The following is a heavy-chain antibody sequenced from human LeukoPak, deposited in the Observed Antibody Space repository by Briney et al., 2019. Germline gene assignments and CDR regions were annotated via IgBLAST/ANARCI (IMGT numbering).Heavy chain of an antibody. J-gene: IGHJ4*02. Sequence: SETLSLTWAVSGGSISSSNWWSWVRQPPGKGLEWIGEIYHSGSTNYNPSLKSRVTISIDKSKNQFSLKLSSVTAADTAVYYCARGVGDGYAFDYWGQGTLVTVSS. CDR3: ARGVGDGYAFDY. CDR2: IYHSGST. V-gene: IGHV4-4*02. CDR1: GGSISSSNW. D-gene: IGHD5-24*01.